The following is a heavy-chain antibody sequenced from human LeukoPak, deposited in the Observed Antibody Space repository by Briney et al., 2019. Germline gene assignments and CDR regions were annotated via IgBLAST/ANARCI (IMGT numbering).Heavy chain of an antibody. CDR1: GFTFSSYP. CDR3: AKDRYSSGRIFDY. V-gene: IGHV3-64*01. D-gene: IGHD6-19*01. CDR2: ISSNGGST. Sequence: GGPLRLSWAGSGFTFSSYPLHWVRQAPGEGMEYFLGISSNGGSTYHANSVKGRFTISRDNSKNTLYLQMGSLRAEDTAVYYCAKDRYSSGRIFDYWGQGTLVTVSS. J-gene: IGHJ4*02.